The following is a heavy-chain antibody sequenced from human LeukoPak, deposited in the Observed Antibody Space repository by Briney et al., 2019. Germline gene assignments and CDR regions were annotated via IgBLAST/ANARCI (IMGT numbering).Heavy chain of an antibody. CDR3: ADLGYSYGYEDY. D-gene: IGHD5-18*01. CDR1: GFTFSSYA. V-gene: IGHV3-30-3*01. Sequence: GGSLRLSCAASGFTFSSYAMHWVRQAPGKGLEWVAVISYDGSNKYYADSVKGRFTISRDNSKNTLYLQMNSLRAEDTAVYYCADLGYSYGYEDYWGQGILVTVSS. J-gene: IGHJ4*02. CDR2: ISYDGSNK.